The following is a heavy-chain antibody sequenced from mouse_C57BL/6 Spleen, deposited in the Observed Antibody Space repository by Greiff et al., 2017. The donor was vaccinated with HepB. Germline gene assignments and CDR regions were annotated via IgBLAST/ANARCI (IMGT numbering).Heavy chain of an antibody. Sequence: VKVVESGGGLVQPGGSLKLSCAASGFTFSDYYMYWVRQTPEKRLEWVAYISNGGGSTYYPDTVKGRFTISRDNDKNTLYLQMSRQKSEDTAMYYCARQGDYDDALYYCAMDYWGQGTSVTVSS. D-gene: IGHD2-4*01. CDR2: ISNGGGST. CDR3: ARQGDYDDALYYCAMDY. CDR1: GFTFSDYY. J-gene: IGHJ4*01. V-gene: IGHV5-12*01.